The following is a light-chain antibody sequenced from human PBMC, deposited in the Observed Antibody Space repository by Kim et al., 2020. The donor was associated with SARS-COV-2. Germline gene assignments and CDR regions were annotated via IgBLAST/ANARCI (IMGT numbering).Light chain of an antibody. CDR1: QDISNY. J-gene: IGKJ4*01. CDR2: DAS. CDR3: QQYDNLFT. Sequence: DIQMTQSPSSLSASVGDRVTITCHASQDISNYLNWYQQKPGKAPKLLIYDASNLETGVPSRFSGSGSGTDFTFTISSLQPEDIATYYCQQYDNLFTFGGGTKVDIK. V-gene: IGKV1-33*01.